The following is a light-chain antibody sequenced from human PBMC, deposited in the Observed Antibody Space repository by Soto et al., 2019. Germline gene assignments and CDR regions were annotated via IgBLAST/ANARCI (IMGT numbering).Light chain of an antibody. CDR2: DAS. CDR1: RSVSSY. CDR3: QQRSNWPIP. J-gene: IGKJ5*01. Sequence: EILLTQSPSTRSLSPGDTDTLSSRATRSVSSYLAWYQQKPGQAPRLLIYDASSRPTDIPARFSGSGSGTDFTLTISSLEPEDFALYYCQQRSNWPIPFGHGTRPAI. V-gene: IGKV3-11*01.